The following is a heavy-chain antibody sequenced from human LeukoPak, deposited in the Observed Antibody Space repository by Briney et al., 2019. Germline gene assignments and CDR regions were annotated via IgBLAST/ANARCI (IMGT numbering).Heavy chain of an antibody. CDR2: INPNSGGT. V-gene: IGHV1-2*02. CDR1: GYTFTGYY. D-gene: IGHD1-14*01. J-gene: IGHJ6*03. CDR3: ARWAGSAGYYYYYMDV. Sequence: ASVKVSCXASGYTFTGYYMHWVRQAPGQGLEWMGWINPNSGGTNYAQKFQGRVTMTRDTSISTAYMELSRLRSDDTAVYYCARWAGSAGYYYYYMDVWGKGTTVTVSS.